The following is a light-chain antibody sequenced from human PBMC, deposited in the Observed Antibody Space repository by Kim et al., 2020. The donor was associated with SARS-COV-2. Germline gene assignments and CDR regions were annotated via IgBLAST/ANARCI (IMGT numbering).Light chain of an antibody. J-gene: IGLJ3*02. CDR1: GLRSYY. Sequence: PAVSVALGKTLRVTCQGDGLRSYYASWYQQKPGQAPVLVIYGKNNRPSGIPDRFAGSSSGNTASLTVTGAQAEDEADYYCNSRKEVFGGGTKLTVL. V-gene: IGLV3-19*01. CDR2: GKN. CDR3: NSRKEV.